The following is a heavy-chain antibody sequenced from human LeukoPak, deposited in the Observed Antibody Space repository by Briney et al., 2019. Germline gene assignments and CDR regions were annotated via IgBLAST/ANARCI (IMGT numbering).Heavy chain of an antibody. CDR3: ARERESGKGDAFGI. CDR2: IYYSGST. Sequence: SETLSLTCTVSGGSISSGDYYWSWIRQPPGKGLEWIGYIYYSGSTYYNPSLKSRVTISVDTSKNQFSLKLSSVTAADTAVYYCARERESGKGDAFGIWGQGTMVTVSS. V-gene: IGHV4-30-4*01. J-gene: IGHJ3*02. D-gene: IGHD3-10*01. CDR1: GGSISSGDYY.